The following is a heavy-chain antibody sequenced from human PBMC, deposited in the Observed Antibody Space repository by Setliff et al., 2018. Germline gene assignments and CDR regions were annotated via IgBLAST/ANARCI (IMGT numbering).Heavy chain of an antibody. CDR2: IYGSGTT. J-gene: IGHJ4*02. D-gene: IGHD2-2*01. CDR3: AICRYQVPYNY. Sequence: NPSETLSLTCTVSGGSMRSISYYWGWVRQPPGKGLEWIGTIYGSGTTYYNPSLKSRVTISVDTSKNQFSLRLSSVTAADTAVYYCAICRYQVPYNYWGQGSLVTVSS. CDR1: GGSMRSISYY. V-gene: IGHV4-39*01.